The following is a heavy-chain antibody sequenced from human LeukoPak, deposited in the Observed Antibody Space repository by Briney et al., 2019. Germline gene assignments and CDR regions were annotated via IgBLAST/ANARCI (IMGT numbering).Heavy chain of an antibody. J-gene: IGHJ4*02. D-gene: IGHD3-22*01. CDR1: GFTFSNYA. Sequence: PGGSLRLSCAASGFTFSNYAVHWVRQAPGRGLEYVSAIRSNGANTYYVDSVKGRFTTSRDNSKNTLYLQMSSLRAEDTALYYCVKDDSYYYDSSGRDNWGQGTLVTVSS. V-gene: IGHV3-64D*08. CDR2: IRSNGANT. CDR3: VKDDSYYYDSSGRDN.